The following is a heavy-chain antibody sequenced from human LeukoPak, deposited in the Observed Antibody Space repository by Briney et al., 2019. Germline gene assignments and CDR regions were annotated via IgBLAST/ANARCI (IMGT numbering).Heavy chain of an antibody. J-gene: IGHJ4*02. Sequence: PSETLSLTCTVSGYSISSGYYWGWIRQPPGKGLEWIGSIYHSESTYYNPSLKSRVTISVDTSKNQFSLNLRSVTAADTAVYYCTTGGMIYAMKYWGQGTLVTVSS. CDR3: TTGGMIYAMKY. CDR1: GYSISSGYY. V-gene: IGHV4-38-2*02. D-gene: IGHD2-8*01. CDR2: IYHSEST.